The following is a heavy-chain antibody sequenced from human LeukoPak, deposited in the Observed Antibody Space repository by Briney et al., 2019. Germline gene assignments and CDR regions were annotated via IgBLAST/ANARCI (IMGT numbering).Heavy chain of an antibody. CDR1: GYTFTGYY. Sequence: ASVKVSCKASGYTFTGYYMHWVRQAPGRGLEWMGWSDPKSGGTNYAQKFQGRVTMTRDTSISTAYMELSRLRSDDTAVYYCARGYYYDSSGYYEHWGQGTLVTVSS. V-gene: IGHV1-2*02. CDR3: ARGYYYDSSGYYEH. D-gene: IGHD3-22*01. J-gene: IGHJ4*02. CDR2: SDPKSGGT.